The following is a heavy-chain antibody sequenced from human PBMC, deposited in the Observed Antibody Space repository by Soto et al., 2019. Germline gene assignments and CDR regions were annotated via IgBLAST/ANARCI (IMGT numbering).Heavy chain of an antibody. Sequence: QVQLVQSGAEVKKPGASVKVSCKASGYTFTGYHIHWVRQAPGQGLEWMGLINPSGGSTRYAQKLQGRLTLTSDPFTTTVYMELSSLRSEDTAVYYCARDYYGSGNYGRPCGQGTLVTVSS. CDR1: GYTFTGYH. CDR3: ARDYYGSGNYGRP. D-gene: IGHD3-10*01. J-gene: IGHJ5*02. V-gene: IGHV1-46*04. CDR2: INPSGGST.